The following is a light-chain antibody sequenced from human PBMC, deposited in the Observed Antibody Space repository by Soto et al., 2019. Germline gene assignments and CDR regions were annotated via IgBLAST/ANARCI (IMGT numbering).Light chain of an antibody. CDR2: DVN. J-gene: IGLJ1*01. CDR3: SSYTTSSTPYV. CDR1: SSDVGAYNF. Sequence: QSVLTQPASVSGSPGQSITISCTGTSSDVGAYNFVSWFQHHPGRAPKLIIFDVNNRPSGVSPRFSGSKSANAASLTISGLQAEDEADYYCSSYTTSSTPYVFGPGTKLTVL. V-gene: IGLV2-14*03.